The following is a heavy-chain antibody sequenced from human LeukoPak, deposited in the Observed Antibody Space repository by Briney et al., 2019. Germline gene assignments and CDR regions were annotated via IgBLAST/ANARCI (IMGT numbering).Heavy chain of an antibody. D-gene: IGHD1-26*01. J-gene: IGHJ4*02. Sequence: GSLRLSCEASGFIFRSYWMHWVRQAPWRGLVWVSRIDSDGSTTSYADSVKGRFTISRDNAKNTLYLQMNSLRAEDTALYYSVSPGSYWFFDYWGPGILVTVSS. V-gene: IGHV3-74*01. CDR1: GFIFRSYW. CDR2: IDSDGSTT. CDR3: VSPGSYWFFDY.